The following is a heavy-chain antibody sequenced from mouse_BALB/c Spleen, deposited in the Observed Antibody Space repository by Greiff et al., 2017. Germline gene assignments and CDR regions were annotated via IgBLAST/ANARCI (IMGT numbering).Heavy chain of an antibody. D-gene: IGHD2-3*01. CDR2: IWSGGST. Sequence: QVQLKESGPGLVQPSQSLSITCTVSGFSLTSYGVHWVRQSPGKGLEWLGVIWSGGSTDYNAAFISRLSIIKDNSKSQVFFKMNSLQANYTAIYYCARNWMAWFAYWGQGTLVTVSA. V-gene: IGHV2-2*02. CDR1: GFSLTSYG. J-gene: IGHJ3*01. CDR3: ARNWMAWFAY.